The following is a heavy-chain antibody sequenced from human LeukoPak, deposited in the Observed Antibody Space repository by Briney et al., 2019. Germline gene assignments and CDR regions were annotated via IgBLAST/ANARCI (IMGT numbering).Heavy chain of an antibody. CDR2: IFHGGST. V-gene: IGHV4-38-2*01. Sequence: SETLSLTCAVSGFSISSGYYWGWIRQPPGKGLEWIGSIFHGGSTYYNPSLKSRVTISVDTSKNQFSLKLSSVTAADTAFYYCARKIFTNKYCFDYWGQGTLVTVSS. CDR3: ARKIFTNKYCFDY. D-gene: IGHD2-15*01. J-gene: IGHJ4*02. CDR1: GFSISSGYY.